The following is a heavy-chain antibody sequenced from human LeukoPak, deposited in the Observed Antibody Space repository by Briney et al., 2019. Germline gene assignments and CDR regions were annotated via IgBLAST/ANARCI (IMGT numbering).Heavy chain of an antibody. D-gene: IGHD4-17*01. CDR1: GFTFSNYE. J-gene: IGHJ4*02. V-gene: IGHV3-48*03. Sequence: GGSLRLSCAASGFTFSNYEMNWVRQAPGKGLEWLSYISGRAATIYYADSVQGRFTISRDNAKNSLYLQMNSLRAEDTAVYYCARMTTVTHYWGQGTLVTVSS. CDR2: ISGRAATI. CDR3: ARMTTVTHY.